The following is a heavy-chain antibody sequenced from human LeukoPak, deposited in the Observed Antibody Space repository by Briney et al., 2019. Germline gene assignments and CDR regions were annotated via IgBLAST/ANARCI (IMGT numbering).Heavy chain of an antibody. Sequence: GGSLRLSCAASGFTFSSYSMNWVRQAPGKGLEWVSSISSSSSYIYYADSVKGRFTISRDNAKNSLYLQMNSLRAEDTAVYYCARGGFNYYDSAYYFDYWGQGTLVTVSS. CDR3: ARGGFNYYDSAYYFDY. D-gene: IGHD3-22*01. J-gene: IGHJ4*02. V-gene: IGHV3-21*01. CDR1: GFTFSSYS. CDR2: ISSSSSYI.